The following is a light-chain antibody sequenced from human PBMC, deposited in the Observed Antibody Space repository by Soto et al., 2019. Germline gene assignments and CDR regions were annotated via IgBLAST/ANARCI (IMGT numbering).Light chain of an antibody. CDR1: SSGFGSYKF. J-gene: IGLJ1*01. CDR3: FSFTSTNTHV. CDR2: ETS. V-gene: IGLV2-23*01. Sequence: QSVLAQPASVSGSPGQSVTISCTGTSSGFGSYKFVSWYQHHPGTVPKVIIYETSKRPSGVSDRFSGSKSGNTASLTISGLQAEDEADYYCFSFTSTNTHVFGGGTKVTVL.